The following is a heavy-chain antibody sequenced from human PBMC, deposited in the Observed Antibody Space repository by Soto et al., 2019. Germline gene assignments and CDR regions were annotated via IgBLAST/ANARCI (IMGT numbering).Heavy chain of an antibody. CDR3: ASSSRFLYWSYTS. CDR1: GFTFSSYV. J-gene: IGHJ4*02. V-gene: IGHV3-23*01. Sequence: GGSLRLSCAASGFTFSSYVMTWVRQAPDKGLEWVSAITAGGDSTFYADSVRGRFTISRDNSKNTLFLQMNSLRAEDTALYSCASSSRFLYWSYTSWGLGTLVTVSS. D-gene: IGHD2-15*01. CDR2: ITAGGDST.